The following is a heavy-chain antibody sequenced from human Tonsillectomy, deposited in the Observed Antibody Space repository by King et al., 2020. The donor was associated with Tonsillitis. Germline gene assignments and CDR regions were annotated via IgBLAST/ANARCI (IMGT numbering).Heavy chain of an antibody. Sequence: VQLVESGGGVVQPGRSLRLSCAASGFTFSSHGMHWVRQAPGKGLEWVAVIWSDGRNKYYADSVKGRFTISRDNSKDTLYLQMNSLRAEDTAVYHCARDPGAFGSSIYNWFDPWGQGTLVTVSS. J-gene: IGHJ5*02. CDR2: IWSDGRNK. V-gene: IGHV3-33*01. CDR1: GFTFSSHG. D-gene: IGHD6-6*01. CDR3: ARDPGAFGSSIYNWFDP.